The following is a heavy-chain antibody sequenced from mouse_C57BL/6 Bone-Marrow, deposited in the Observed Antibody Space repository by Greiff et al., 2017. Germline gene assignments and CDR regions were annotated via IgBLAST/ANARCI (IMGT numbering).Heavy chain of an antibody. CDR2: ISSGSSTI. J-gene: IGHJ4*01. V-gene: IGHV5-17*01. D-gene: IGHD3-3*01. Sequence: EVKVEESGGGLVKPGGSLKLSCAASGFTFSDYGMHWVRQAPEKGLEWVAYISSGSSTIYYADTVKGRFTISRDNAKNTLFLQMTSLRSEDTAMYYCARQGLRAMDYWGQGTSVTVSS. CDR1: GFTFSDYG. CDR3: ARQGLRAMDY.